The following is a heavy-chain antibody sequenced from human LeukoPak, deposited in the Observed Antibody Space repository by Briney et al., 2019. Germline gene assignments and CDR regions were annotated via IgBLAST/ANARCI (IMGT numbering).Heavy chain of an antibody. CDR2: ISSSSATI. CDR3: ARDRHVPGLYYYYMNV. D-gene: IGHD6-6*01. V-gene: IGHV3-48*01. J-gene: IGHJ6*03. CDR1: GFSLSAYN. Sequence: GGSLRLSCEGSGFSLSAYNMNWVRQAPGKGLESVSYISSSSATIFYADSVKGRFTISRDNAKNSLYLQMDSLRPEDTAVYFCARDRHVPGLYYYYMNVWGKGTTVTVSS.